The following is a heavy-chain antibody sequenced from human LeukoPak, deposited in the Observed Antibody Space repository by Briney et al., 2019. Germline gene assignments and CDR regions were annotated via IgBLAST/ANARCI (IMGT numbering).Heavy chain of an antibody. CDR2: ISGSGGST. D-gene: IGHD6-13*01. CDR3: AKDGYSRDFDY. V-gene: IGHV3-23*01. Sequence: GGSLRLSCAASGFAFSTYSMMWVRQAPGKGLEWVSAISGSGGSTYYADSVKGRFTISRDNSKNTLYLQMNSLRAEDTAVYYCAKDGYSRDFDYWGQGTLVTVSS. J-gene: IGHJ4*02. CDR1: GFAFSTYS.